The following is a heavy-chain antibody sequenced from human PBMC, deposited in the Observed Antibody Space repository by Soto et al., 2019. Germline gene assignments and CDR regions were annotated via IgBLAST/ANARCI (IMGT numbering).Heavy chain of an antibody. CDR2: INHVGGT. CDR3: VRIRYQLPSSVLWLDP. D-gene: IGHD3-16*01. J-gene: IGHJ5*02. V-gene: IGHV4-34*01. Sequence: SETLSLTCAVYGGFLSESYWTWIRQPPGKGLEWIGEINHVGGTNYNPSLKSRVTMSVDTSQNQFPLRLISVTAADTAMYFCVRIRYQLPSSVLWLDPWGQGTLVTVSS. CDR1: GGFLSESY.